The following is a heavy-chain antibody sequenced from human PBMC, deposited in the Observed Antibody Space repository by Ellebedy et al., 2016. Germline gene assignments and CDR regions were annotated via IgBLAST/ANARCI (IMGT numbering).Heavy chain of an antibody. CDR1: GGSISSSSYY. CDR2: IYYSGST. Sequence: SETLSLTCTVSGGSISSSSYYWGWIRQPPGTGLEWIGSIYYSGSTYYNPSLKSRVTISVDTSKNQFSLKLSSVTAADTAVYYCARARIAVGATTFDYWGQGTLVTVSS. J-gene: IGHJ4*02. D-gene: IGHD1-26*01. CDR3: ARARIAVGATTFDY. V-gene: IGHV4-39*07.